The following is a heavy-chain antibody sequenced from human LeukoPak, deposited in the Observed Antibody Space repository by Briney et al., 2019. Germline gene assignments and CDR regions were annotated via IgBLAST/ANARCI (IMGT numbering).Heavy chain of an antibody. CDR2: ISSSSSYI. V-gene: IGHV3-21*01. CDR3: ARTSYYYDSSGYPDAFDI. J-gene: IGHJ3*02. CDR1: GLTFSSYS. D-gene: IGHD3-22*01. Sequence: GGSLRLSCAASGLTFSSYSMNWVRQAPGKGLEWVSSISSSSSYIYYADSVKGRFTISRDNAKNSLYLQMNSLRAEDTAVYYCARTSYYYDSSGYPDAFDIWGQGTMVTVSS.